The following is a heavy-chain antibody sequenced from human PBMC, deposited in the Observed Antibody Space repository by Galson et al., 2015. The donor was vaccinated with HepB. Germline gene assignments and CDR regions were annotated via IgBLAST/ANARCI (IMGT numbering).Heavy chain of an antibody. D-gene: IGHD2-15*01. J-gene: IGHJ6*02. Sequence: SLRLSCAASGFSFSNYSMHWVRQTPGKGLEWVAFTTYDGNHIYYADSVKGRFTISRDNSKNTLYLQMSSLRVEDTAVYYCAKDWKWESRCSGGNAWSYNYFVIHFWGPWPPVPVSS. CDR2: TTYDGNHI. V-gene: IGHV3-30*18. CDR1: GFSFSNYS. CDR3: AKDWKWESRCSGGNAWSYNYFVIHF.